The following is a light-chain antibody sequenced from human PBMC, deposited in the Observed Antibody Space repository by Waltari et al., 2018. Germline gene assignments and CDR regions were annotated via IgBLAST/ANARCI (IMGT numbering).Light chain of an antibody. V-gene: IGKV2-28*01. J-gene: IGKJ2*01. CDR2: LGS. Sequence: EIVMTQSPLSLSVTPGEPASISCRSSQSLRHLNGYNYLDWYLQKPGQSPKLLVYLGSSRASGGPGRFTGSGSGTDFTLLISRVEADDVGVYYCMQARQTPFTFGQGTKLEI. CDR3: MQARQTPFT. CDR1: QSLRHLNGYNY.